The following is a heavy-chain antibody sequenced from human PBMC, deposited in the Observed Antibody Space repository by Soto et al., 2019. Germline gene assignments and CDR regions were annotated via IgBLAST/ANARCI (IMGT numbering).Heavy chain of an antibody. CDR2: IVVGSGST. V-gene: IGHV1-58*01. J-gene: IGHJ6*02. CDR3: AAEDFPYYYYYGMDV. Sequence: VASVKVSCKASGFTFTNSAVQWVRQARGQHLEWMGWIVVGSGSTNYARKFQQRVTITRDMSTSTAYMELSSLRSEDTAVYYCAAEDFPYYYYYGMDVWGQGTTVTVSS. D-gene: IGHD3-3*01. CDR1: GFTFTNSA.